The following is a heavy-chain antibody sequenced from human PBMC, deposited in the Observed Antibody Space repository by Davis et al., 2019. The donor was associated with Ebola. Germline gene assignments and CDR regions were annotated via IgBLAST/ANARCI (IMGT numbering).Heavy chain of an antibody. V-gene: IGHV3-73*01. J-gene: IGHJ4*02. CDR2: IRSKANSYAT. CDR1: GFTFSGSA. CDR3: TRRSIVATTDY. Sequence: GESLKISCAASGFTFSGSAMHWVRQASGKGLEWVGRIRSKANSYATAYAASVKGRCTISRDDSKNTAYLQMNSLKTEDTAVYYCTRRSIVATTDYWGQGTLVTVSS. D-gene: IGHD5-12*01.